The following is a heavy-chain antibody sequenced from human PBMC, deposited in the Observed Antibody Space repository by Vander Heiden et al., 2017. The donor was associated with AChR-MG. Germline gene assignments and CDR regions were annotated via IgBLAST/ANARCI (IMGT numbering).Heavy chain of an antibody. CDR3: AKGYRDFDY. J-gene: IGHJ4*02. D-gene: IGHD2-2*01. Sequence: EVQLVESGGGLVQPGGSLRLSCPASAFTFSSYWMTWVRQAPGKGLEWVANINQDGSQQYYVDSVEGRFIISRDNAKNSLYLQMNSLRDEDTAVYYCAKGYRDFDYWGQGTLVTVSS. V-gene: IGHV3-7*01. CDR1: AFTFSSYW. CDR2: INQDGSQQ.